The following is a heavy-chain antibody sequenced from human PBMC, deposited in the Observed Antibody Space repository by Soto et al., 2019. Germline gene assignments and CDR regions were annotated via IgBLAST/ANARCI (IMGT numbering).Heavy chain of an antibody. D-gene: IGHD3-16*01. CDR3: AKDSLGRLYSYGMDV. CDR1: GFTFSSYA. V-gene: IGHV3-23*01. Sequence: LRLSCAASGFTFSSYAMSWVRQAPGKGLEWGSAISGSGGSTYYADSVKGRFTISRDNSKNTLYLQMNSLRAEDTAVYYCAKDSLGRLYSYGMDVWGQGTTVTVSS. J-gene: IGHJ6*02. CDR2: ISGSGGST.